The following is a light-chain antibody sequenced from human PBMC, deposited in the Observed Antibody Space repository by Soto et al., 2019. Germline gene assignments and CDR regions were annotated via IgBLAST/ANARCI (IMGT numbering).Light chain of an antibody. Sequence: QSVLTQPASVSGSPGQSITISCTGTSSDVGGYNYVSWYQQHPVKAPKLMIYDVSNRPSGVSNRFSGSKSGNTASLTISGLQAEDEADYYCRSYTSSSTLVFGTGTKLTVL. CDR1: SSDVGGYNY. CDR3: RSYTSSSTLV. J-gene: IGLJ1*01. CDR2: DVS. V-gene: IGLV2-14*01.